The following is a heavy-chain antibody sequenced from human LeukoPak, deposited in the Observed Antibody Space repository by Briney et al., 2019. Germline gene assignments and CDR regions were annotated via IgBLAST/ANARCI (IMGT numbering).Heavy chain of an antibody. Sequence: AGGSLRLSCAASGFTVSSSYMSWVRQAPGKGLEWVSVIYSGGSTYYADSVKGRFTISRDNSKNTLYLQMNSLRAEDTAVYYCVLRGYYYDSSGPYYFDYWGQGTLVTVSS. D-gene: IGHD3-22*01. J-gene: IGHJ4*02. V-gene: IGHV3-66*02. CDR1: GFTVSSSY. CDR3: VLRGYYYDSSGPYYFDY. CDR2: IYSGGST.